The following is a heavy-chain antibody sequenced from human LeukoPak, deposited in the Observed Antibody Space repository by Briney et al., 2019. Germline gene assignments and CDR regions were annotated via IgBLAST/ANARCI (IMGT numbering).Heavy chain of an antibody. CDR2: IYTSGST. CDR3: ARTLRWGNWFDP. CDR1: GGSISSSSYY. D-gene: IGHD3-16*01. J-gene: IGHJ5*02. V-gene: IGHV4-61*02. Sequence: PSETLSLTCTVSGGSISSSSYYWGWIRQPTGKGLEWIGRIYTSGSTNYNPSLKSRVTISVDTSKNQFSLKLSSVTAADTAVYYCARTLRWGNWFDPWGQGTLVTVSS.